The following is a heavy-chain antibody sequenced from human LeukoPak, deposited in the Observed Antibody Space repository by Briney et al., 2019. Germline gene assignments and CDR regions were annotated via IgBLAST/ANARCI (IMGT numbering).Heavy chain of an antibody. V-gene: IGHV3-48*04. D-gene: IGHD3-22*01. CDR3: ARDPGYYYDSSGSEYFQH. Sequence: PGGSLRLSCAASGFTFSSYSMNWVRQAPGKGLEWVSYISSSSSTIYYADSVKGRFTISRDNAKNSLYLQMNSLRAEDTAVYYCARDPGYYYDSSGSEYFQHWGQGTLVTVSS. CDR1: GFTFSSYS. CDR2: ISSSSSTI. J-gene: IGHJ1*01.